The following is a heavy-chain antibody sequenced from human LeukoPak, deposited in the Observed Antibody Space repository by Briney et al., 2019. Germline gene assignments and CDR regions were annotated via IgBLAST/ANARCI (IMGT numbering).Heavy chain of an antibody. CDR1: GGSFRGYY. D-gene: IGHD2-15*01. CDR3: ARGGAVHCSGGSCDSYWFHP. Sequence: PSETLSLTCAVHGGSFRGYYWSWIRQPPGKGREWIGEINHRGSTNYDPSLKSRVTIPVDTSNHQFSLKLSSVAAADTAVYYCARGGAVHCSGGSCDSYWFHPWGQGTLVTVPS. CDR2: INHRGST. J-gene: IGHJ5*02. V-gene: IGHV4-34*01.